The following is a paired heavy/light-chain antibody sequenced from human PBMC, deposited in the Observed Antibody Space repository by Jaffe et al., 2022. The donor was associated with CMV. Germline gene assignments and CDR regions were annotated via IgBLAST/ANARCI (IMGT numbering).Light chain of an antibody. CDR2: YAS. Sequence: EIVLTQSPDFQSVTPKEKVTITCRASQSIGSSLHWYQQKPDQSPKLLIKYASQSISGVPSRFSGSGSGTDFTLTINSLEAEDAATYYCHQSSSLPWTFGQGTKVEIK. V-gene: IGKV6-21*02. J-gene: IGKJ1*01. CDR1: QSIGSS. CDR3: HQSSSLPWT.
Heavy chain of an antibody. CDR3: ALIGPARRSSSWYLDY. Sequence: QVQLVQSGAEVKKPGASVKVSCKASGYTFTSYGISWVRQAPGQGLEWMGWISAYNGNTNYAQKLQGRVTMTTDTSTSTAYMELRSLRSDDTAVYYCALIGPARRSSSWYLDYWGQGTLVTVSS. V-gene: IGHV1-18*01. CDR2: ISAYNGNT. J-gene: IGHJ4*02. D-gene: IGHD6-13*01. CDR1: GYTFTSYG.